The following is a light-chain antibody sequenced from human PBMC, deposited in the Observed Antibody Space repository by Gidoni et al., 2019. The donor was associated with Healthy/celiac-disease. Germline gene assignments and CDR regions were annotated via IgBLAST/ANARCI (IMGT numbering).Light chain of an antibody. CDR3: QQYGSSPLT. J-gene: IGKJ4*01. CDR2: GAS. Sequence: IELTQSPGTLSLSPGERATLSCRGSQSVSSSYLAWHQQKPGQAPRLLIYGASSRATGIPDRFSGSGSGTDFTLTISRLEPEDSAVYYCQQYGSSPLTFGGGTKVEIK. CDR1: QSVSSSY. V-gene: IGKV3-20*01.